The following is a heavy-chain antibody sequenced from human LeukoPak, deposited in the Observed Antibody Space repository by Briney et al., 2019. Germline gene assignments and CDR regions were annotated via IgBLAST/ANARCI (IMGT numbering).Heavy chain of an antibody. CDR3: ARHGALEMATTDDAFDI. J-gene: IGHJ3*02. CDR1: GGSISSYY. CDR2: IYYSGST. V-gene: IGHV4-59*08. D-gene: IGHD5-24*01. Sequence: SETLSLTCTVSGGSISSYYWSWIRQPPGKGLEWIGYIYYSGSTNYNPSLKSRVTISVDTSKNQFSLKLSSVTAADTAVYYCARHGALEMATTDDAFDIWGQGTMVTVSS.